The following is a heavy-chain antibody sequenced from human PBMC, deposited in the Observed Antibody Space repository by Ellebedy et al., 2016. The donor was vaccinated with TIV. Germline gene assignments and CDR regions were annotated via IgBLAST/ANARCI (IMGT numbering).Heavy chain of an antibody. CDR3: AILSGYDFWSGFSY. J-gene: IGHJ4*02. D-gene: IGHD3-3*01. CDR1: GYTLTELS. CDR2: FDPEDGET. V-gene: IGHV1-24*01. Sequence: ASVKVSXKVSGYTLTELSMHWVRQAPGKGLEWMGGFDPEDGETIYAQKFQGRVTMTEDTSTDTAYMELSSLRSEDTAVYYCAILSGYDFWSGFSYWGQGTLVTVSS.